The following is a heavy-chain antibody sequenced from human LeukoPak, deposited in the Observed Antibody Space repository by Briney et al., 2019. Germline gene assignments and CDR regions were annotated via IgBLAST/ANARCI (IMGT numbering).Heavy chain of an antibody. Sequence: GESLKISCKASGYAFSNYWIGWVRQMPGKGLEWMGIVYPGDSDTRYSRSLQGQVTISADKSVTTAYLQWSSLKASDTAMYYCARQGLYCSGGSCYQAYYFDYWGQGTLVTVSS. D-gene: IGHD2-15*01. CDR1: GYAFSNYW. V-gene: IGHV5-51*01. CDR2: VYPGDSDT. J-gene: IGHJ4*02. CDR3: ARQGLYCSGGSCYQAYYFDY.